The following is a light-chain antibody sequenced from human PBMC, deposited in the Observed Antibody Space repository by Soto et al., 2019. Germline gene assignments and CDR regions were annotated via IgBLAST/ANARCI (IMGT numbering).Light chain of an antibody. Sequence: QSALTQPRSVSGSPGQSVTISCTGSSSAVGGYDYVSWYQHHPGKAPKLIIYDVIQRPSGVPDRFSGSKSGNTASLTISGLQPDEEADYYFCSYAGSNPTFVFGGGTKLTVL. CDR1: SSAVGGYDY. V-gene: IGLV2-11*01. J-gene: IGLJ2*01. CDR2: DVI. CDR3: CSYAGSNPTFV.